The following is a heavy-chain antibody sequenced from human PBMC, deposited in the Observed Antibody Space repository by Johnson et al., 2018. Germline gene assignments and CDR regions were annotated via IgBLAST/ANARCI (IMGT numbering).Heavy chain of an antibody. V-gene: IGHV3-33*01. CDR1: EFTFCAYD. CDR2: IWYESSDK. D-gene: IGHD1-14*01. J-gene: IGHJ4*02. Sequence: QVQLQESGGGVVQPGKSLKVSCAESEFTFCAYDMHWARQAPGKGLEWVTIIWYESSDKKFGDSVKGRFTISRDDSKNTLYLQVNSLNTEDTAVYYCTTFSIWGQGTLVTVSS. CDR3: TTFSI.